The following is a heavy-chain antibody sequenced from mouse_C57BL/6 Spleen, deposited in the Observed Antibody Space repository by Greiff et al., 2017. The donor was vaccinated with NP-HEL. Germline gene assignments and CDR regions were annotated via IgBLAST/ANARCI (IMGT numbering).Heavy chain of an antibody. J-gene: IGHJ4*01. Sequence: QVQLQQPGTELVKPGASVKLSCKASGYTFTSYWMHWVKQRPGQGLAWIGNINPSTGGTNYNEKFKSKATLTVDKSSSTAYMQLSSLTSEDSEVYYCARWALYYYAMDDWGQGTSVTVSS. CDR1: GYTFTSYW. CDR2: INPSTGGT. CDR3: ARWALYYYAMDD. V-gene: IGHV1-53*01.